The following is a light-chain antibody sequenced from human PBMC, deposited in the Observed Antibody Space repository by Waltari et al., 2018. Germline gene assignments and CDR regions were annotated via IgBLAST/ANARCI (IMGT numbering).Light chain of an antibody. CDR1: QSVRST. CDR2: GTS. J-gene: IGKJ1*01. V-gene: IGKV3D-15*01. Sequence: EIVMTQSPATLSLSPGESATLFCRASQSVRSTFAWFQQKPGQAPRLLIYGTSTRPTGIPARFSGSGSGTDFSLTISSLQPEDFATYYCQQYTYWPWTFGQGTRVETK. CDR3: QQYTYWPWT.